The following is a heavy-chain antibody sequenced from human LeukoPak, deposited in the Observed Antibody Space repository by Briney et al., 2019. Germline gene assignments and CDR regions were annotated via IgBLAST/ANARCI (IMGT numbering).Heavy chain of an antibody. D-gene: IGHD1-26*01. Sequence: XXXXVRQAPGKGLEWVSVIYSGGSTYYADSVKGRFTISRDNSKNTLYLQMNSLRAEDTAVYYCASSGSYRFDYWGQGTLVTVSS. CDR3: ASSGSYRFDY. CDR2: IYSGGST. CDR1: X. J-gene: IGHJ4*02. V-gene: IGHV3-53*01.